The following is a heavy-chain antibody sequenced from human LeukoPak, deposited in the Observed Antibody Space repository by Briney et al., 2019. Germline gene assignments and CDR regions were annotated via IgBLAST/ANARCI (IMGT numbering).Heavy chain of an antibody. D-gene: IGHD2/OR15-2a*01. CDR3: ARDYVYAFDY. J-gene: IGHJ4*02. CDR1: GFSFSSYS. Sequence: GGSLTLSCAASGFSFSSYSMNWVRQAPGKGLEWVSYISGSGNAKHYTDSVEGRFTISRDNAKNALYLQMNSLRAEDTAVYFCARDYVYAFDYWGQGTLVTVSS. V-gene: IGHV3-48*01. CDR2: ISGSGNAK.